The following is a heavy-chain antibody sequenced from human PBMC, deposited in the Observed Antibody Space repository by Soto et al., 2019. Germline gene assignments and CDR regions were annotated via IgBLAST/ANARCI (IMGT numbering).Heavy chain of an antibody. V-gene: IGHV1-18*04. CDR3: ARQIVPAGFGEINSHFRGMDV. Sequence: QVQLVQSGAEVKEPGASVKVSCKASGYTFNNYGISWVRQAPGQGLEWLGWISGYNAKTKYTQKVQGRVTMTNDTSTSTAYMELRSLRSDDTAVYYCARQIVPAGFGEINSHFRGMDVWGQGTTVTVSS. J-gene: IGHJ6*02. CDR2: ISGYNAKT. D-gene: IGHD3-10*01. CDR1: GYTFNNYG.